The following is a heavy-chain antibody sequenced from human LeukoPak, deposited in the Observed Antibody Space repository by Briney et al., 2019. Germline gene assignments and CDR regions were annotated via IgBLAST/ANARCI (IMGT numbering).Heavy chain of an antibody. CDR2: ISDSGGKT. D-gene: IGHD1-26*01. V-gene: IGHV3-23*01. CDR1: GFTFSSSA. Sequence: GGSLRLSCAASGFTFSSSAMTWVRQAPGKGLEWVSAISDSGGKTHYADSVKGRFTISRDNYKNTLYLQMTSLRVEDTAIYYCAKDWSCDYWGQGTLITVSS. CDR3: AKDWSCDY. J-gene: IGHJ4*02.